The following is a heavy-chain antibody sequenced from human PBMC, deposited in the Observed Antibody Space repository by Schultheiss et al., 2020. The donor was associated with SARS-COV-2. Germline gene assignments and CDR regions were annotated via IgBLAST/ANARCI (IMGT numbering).Heavy chain of an antibody. CDR1: GFTFSSYA. Sequence: GGSLRLSCAASGFTFSSYAMSWVRQAPGKGLEWVSAISSNGGSTYYANSVKGRFTISRDNSKNTLYLQMGSLRAEDMAVYYCARDSPQMAFDYWGQGTLVTVSS. D-gene: IGHD5-24*01. CDR2: ISSNGGST. CDR3: ARDSPQMAFDY. J-gene: IGHJ4*02. V-gene: IGHV3-64*01.